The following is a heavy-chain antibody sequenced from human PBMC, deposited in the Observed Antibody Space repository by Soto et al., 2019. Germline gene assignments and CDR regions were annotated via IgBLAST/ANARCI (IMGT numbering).Heavy chain of an antibody. V-gene: IGHV4-34*01. J-gene: IGHJ4*02. CDR3: ARAGIMITFGGVIVIHGFDY. Sequence: TLSLTCAVYGGSFSGYYWSWIRQPPGKGLEWIGEINHSGSTNYNPSLKSRVTISVDTSKNQFSLKLSSVTAADTAVYYCARAGIMITFGGVIVIHGFDYWGQGTLVTVSS. CDR1: GGSFSGYY. D-gene: IGHD3-16*02. CDR2: INHSGST.